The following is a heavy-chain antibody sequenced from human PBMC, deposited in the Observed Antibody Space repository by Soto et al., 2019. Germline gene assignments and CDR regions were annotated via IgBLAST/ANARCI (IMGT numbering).Heavy chain of an antibody. CDR1: GGSFSVYY. CDR2: INHSGST. Sequence: SETVSLTCAVYGGSFSVYYWSWIRQPPGKGLEWIGEINHSGSTNYNPSLKSRVTISVDTSKNQFSLKLSSVTAADTAVYYCARAPLYSSGWHSHYGTDVWGQGIRVTFYS. J-gene: IGHJ6*02. CDR3: ARAPLYSSGWHSHYGTDV. V-gene: IGHV4-34*01. D-gene: IGHD6-19*01.